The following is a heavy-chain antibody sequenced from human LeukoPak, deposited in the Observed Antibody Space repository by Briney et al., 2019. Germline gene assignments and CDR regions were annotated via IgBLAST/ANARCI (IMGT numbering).Heavy chain of an antibody. D-gene: IGHD2-2*01. V-gene: IGHV1-18*01. CDR2: ISAYNGNT. J-gene: IGHJ4*02. Sequence: WASVKVSCKASGYTFTTYGLNWVRQAPGQGLEWMGWISAYNGNTNYARKLQGRVTMTTDTSTSTAYMELRSLRSDDTAVYYCARAYCSSTSCYYFDYWGQGTLVTVSS. CDR1: GYTFTTYG. CDR3: ARAYCSSTSCYYFDY.